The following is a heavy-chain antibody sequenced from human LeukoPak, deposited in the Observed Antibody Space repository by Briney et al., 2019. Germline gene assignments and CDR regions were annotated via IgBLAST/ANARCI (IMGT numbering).Heavy chain of an antibody. V-gene: IGHV5-51*01. Sequence: GASLKISCKGSGSCFTSYWIGWVRQMPGKGLEWMGIIYPGDSDTRYSPSLQGQVTISVDTSIGTAYLQWSSLKASDTAIYYCARQNDFRLDYWGQGTLVTVSS. J-gene: IGHJ4*02. CDR3: ARQNDFRLDY. D-gene: IGHD3-3*01. CDR2: IYPGDSDT. CDR1: GSCFTSYW.